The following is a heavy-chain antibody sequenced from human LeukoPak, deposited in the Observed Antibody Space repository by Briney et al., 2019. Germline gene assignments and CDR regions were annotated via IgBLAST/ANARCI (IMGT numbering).Heavy chain of an antibody. V-gene: IGHV4-59*01. J-gene: IGHJ3*02. CDR1: GGSISSYY. D-gene: IGHD6-13*01. Sequence: PSETLTLPCTVSGGSISSYYWSWIRQPPGKGLEWLGYIYYSGSTNYNPSLKSRVTISVDTYKNQFSLQLHSDTAADPAVYYCGWDSSSWNAFDIWGQGTMVTVSS. CDR3: GWDSSSWNAFDI. CDR2: IYYSGST.